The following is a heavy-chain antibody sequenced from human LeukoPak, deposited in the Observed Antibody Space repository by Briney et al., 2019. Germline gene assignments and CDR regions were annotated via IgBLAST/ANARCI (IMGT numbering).Heavy chain of an antibody. CDR3: AKRRAMTPIREAIDS. CDR2: ITARGSGT. V-gene: IGHV3-23*01. Sequence: GGSLRLSRAAAGLTFSISATSWVRPSPGKGLEWVSSITARGSGTYYADSVKGRSTLSRDNSRNTLYLQMDSLRAEDTAVYYCAKRRAMTPIREAIDSWGLGTLVTVSS. D-gene: IGHD2-21*02. CDR1: GLTFSISA. J-gene: IGHJ4*02.